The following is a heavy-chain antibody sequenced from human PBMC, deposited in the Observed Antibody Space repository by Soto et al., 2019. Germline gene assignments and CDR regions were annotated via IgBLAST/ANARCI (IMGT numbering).Heavy chain of an antibody. CDR3: ASWGRRGEPQGVYYYPYVRAV. CDR2: IYSGGNT. D-gene: IGHD3-16*01. J-gene: IGHJ6*04. V-gene: IGHV3-53*04. CDR1: GFTVSSNY. Sequence: PGGSLRLSCAASGFTVSSNYMSWVRQAPGKGLEWVSVIYSGGNTYYADSVKGRFTISRHNSNNTLYLQMNSLRAEDTAVYYCASWGRRGEPQGVYYYPYVRAVGGKGPTVPVSS.